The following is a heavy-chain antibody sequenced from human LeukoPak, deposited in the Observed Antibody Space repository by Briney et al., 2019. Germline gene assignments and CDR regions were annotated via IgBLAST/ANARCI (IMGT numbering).Heavy chain of an antibody. Sequence: SETLSLTCTVSRGSIRSFSDYWGWIRQPPGKGLEWIGSLYYSGSTYYNASLKSRVTIFLDTSKNQFSLKLSSVTAADTAVYYCARLMYFYDSSGYSYPYFDYWGQGTLVTVSS. J-gene: IGHJ4*02. CDR2: LYYSGST. D-gene: IGHD3-22*01. CDR1: RGSIRSFSDY. V-gene: IGHV4-39*01. CDR3: ARLMYFYDSSGYSYPYFDY.